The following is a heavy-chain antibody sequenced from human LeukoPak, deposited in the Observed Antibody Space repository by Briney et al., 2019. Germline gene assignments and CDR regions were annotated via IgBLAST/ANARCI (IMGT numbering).Heavy chain of an antibody. CDR2: ISGSGGST. CDR3: AKDWNSGYCSGGSCYRWFDP. J-gene: IGHJ5*02. V-gene: IGHV3-23*01. D-gene: IGHD2-15*01. CDR1: GFTFSSYA. Sequence: GGSLRLSCAASGFTFSSYAMSWVRQAPGKGLEWVSAISGSGGSTYYADSVKGRFTISRDNSKNTLYLQMNSLRAEDTAVYYCAKDWNSGYCSGGSCYRWFDPWGQGTLVTVSS.